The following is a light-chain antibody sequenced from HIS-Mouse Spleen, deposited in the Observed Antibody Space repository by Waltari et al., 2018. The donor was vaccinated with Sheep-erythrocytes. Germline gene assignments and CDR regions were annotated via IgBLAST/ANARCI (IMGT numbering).Light chain of an antibody. J-gene: IGLJ3*02. V-gene: IGLV3-10*01. CDR3: YSTDSSGNHSWV. Sequence: SYELTQPPSVSVSPGQTARITCSGDALPKKYAYWYQQKSGQAPVLAIYEDSTRPSGVPERFSGASSGTMATLTISGAQVEDEADYYCYSTDSSGNHSWVFGGGTKLTVL. CDR2: EDS. CDR1: ALPKKY.